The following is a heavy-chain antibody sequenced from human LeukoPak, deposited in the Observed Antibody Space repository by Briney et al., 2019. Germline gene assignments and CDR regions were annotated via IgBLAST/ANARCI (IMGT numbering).Heavy chain of an antibody. J-gene: IGHJ6*03. CDR1: GGTFSSYA. Sequence: ASVKVSCKASGGTFSSYAISWVRQAPGQGLEWMGGIIPIFGTANYAQKFQGRVTTTADESTSTAYMELSSLRSEDTAVYYCARVGGYSGYGQPNYYYMDVWGKGTTVTISS. CDR2: IIPIFGTA. CDR3: ARVGGYSGYGQPNYYYMDV. D-gene: IGHD5-12*01. V-gene: IGHV1-69*13.